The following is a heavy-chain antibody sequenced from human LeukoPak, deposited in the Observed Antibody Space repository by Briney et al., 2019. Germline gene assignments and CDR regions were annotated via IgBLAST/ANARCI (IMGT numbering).Heavy chain of an antibody. D-gene: IGHD3-22*01. V-gene: IGHV3-11*04. J-gene: IGHJ4*02. CDR1: GFPFSRFY. CDR3: ATEDFSSGSFSY. CDR2: IGLSGSPL. Sequence: GGSLRLSCAVSGFPFSRFYMRWIRQAPGKGLEWISYIGLSGSPLDYADSVKGRFTISRDNAKNSLYLDMNSLRAEDTAVYYCATEDFSSGSFSYWGQGTLVTVSS.